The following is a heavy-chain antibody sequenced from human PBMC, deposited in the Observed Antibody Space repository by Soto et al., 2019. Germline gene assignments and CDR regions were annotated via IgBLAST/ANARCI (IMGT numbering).Heavy chain of an antibody. CDR1: GFTFSDYY. D-gene: IGHD5-12*01. Sequence: GGSLRLSCAASGFTFSDYYMSWIRQAPGKGLEWVSYISSSGSTIYYADSVKGRFTISRDNAKNSLYLQMNSLRAEDTAVYYCARDAPESPRLYSGYDFWGLGNAFDIWGQGTMVTVSS. CDR2: ISSSGSTI. V-gene: IGHV3-11*01. J-gene: IGHJ3*02. CDR3: ARDAPESPRLYSGYDFWGLGNAFDI.